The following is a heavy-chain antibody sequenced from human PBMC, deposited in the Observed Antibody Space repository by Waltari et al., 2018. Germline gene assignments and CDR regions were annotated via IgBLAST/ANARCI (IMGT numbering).Heavy chain of an antibody. CDR2: IWYDGSNK. CDR1: GFTFSSYG. J-gene: IGHJ3*02. V-gene: IGHV3-30*18. CDR3: AKDLGSGSYGAFDI. Sequence: GRSLRLSCAASGFTFSSYGMHWVRQAPGKGLEWVAVIWYDGSNKYYADSVKGRFTISRDNSKNTLYLQMNSLRAEDTAMYYCAKDLGSGSYGAFDIWGQGTMVTVSS. D-gene: IGHD1-26*01.